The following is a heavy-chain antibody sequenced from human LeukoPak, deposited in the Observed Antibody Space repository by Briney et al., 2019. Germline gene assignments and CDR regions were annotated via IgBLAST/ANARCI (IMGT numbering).Heavy chain of an antibody. V-gene: IGHV3-23*01. D-gene: IGHD6-19*01. Sequence: GGSLRLSCAVSGFTFSSYAMSWVRQAPGKGLDWVSLISDSVVGTYYADSVKGRFTISRDNSKNTLYLQMNSLRAEDTAVYYCAKGGSSGWYHLDFWGQGTLVTVSS. CDR3: AKGGSSGWYHLDF. CDR1: GFTFSSYA. J-gene: IGHJ4*02. CDR2: ISDSVVGT.